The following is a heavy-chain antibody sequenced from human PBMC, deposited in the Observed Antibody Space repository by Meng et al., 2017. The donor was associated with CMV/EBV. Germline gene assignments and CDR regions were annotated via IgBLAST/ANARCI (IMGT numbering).Heavy chain of an antibody. CDR2: IKQDGSDK. CDR1: GFTLSTYW. V-gene: IGHV3-7*01. Sequence: GVLKISCAASGFTLSTYWMTWVRQAPGKGLESVANIKQDGSDKYYLDSVKGRFTISRDNAKNSLYLQLNSLRAEDTAVYYCVRDRGYFDYWGQGTLVTVSS. J-gene: IGHJ4*02. CDR3: VRDRGYFDY.